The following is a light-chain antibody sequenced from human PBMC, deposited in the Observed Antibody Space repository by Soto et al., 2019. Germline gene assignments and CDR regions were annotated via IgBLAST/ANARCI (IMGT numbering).Light chain of an antibody. Sequence: DIRVTQSPPTLSASVGDRVTITCRASQTSTTWMAWYQQKPGKAPKLLVYDASTLQSGVATRFSGSGSGTEFTPIISGLQPEDSATYYCQQYTNTNNPWMFGQGTKVEI. CDR2: DAS. CDR3: QQYTNTNNPWM. V-gene: IGKV1-5*01. J-gene: IGKJ1*01. CDR1: QTSTTW.